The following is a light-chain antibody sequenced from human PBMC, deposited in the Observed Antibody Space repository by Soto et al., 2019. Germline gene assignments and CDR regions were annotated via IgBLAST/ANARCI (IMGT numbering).Light chain of an antibody. CDR1: QSMSSY. V-gene: IGKV1-39*01. J-gene: IGKJ2*02. CDR3: QQSYSTPPGT. CDR2: AAS. Sequence: DIQMTQSPSSLSASVGDRVTITCRESQSMSSYLNCYQQKPGKAPKLLIYAASSLQSGVPSRFSGSGSGTDFTLTISSLQPEDFATYYCQQSYSTPPGTFGQGTKLQIK.